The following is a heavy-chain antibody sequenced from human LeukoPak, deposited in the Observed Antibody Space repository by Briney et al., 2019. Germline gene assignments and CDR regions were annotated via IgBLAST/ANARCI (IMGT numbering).Heavy chain of an antibody. Sequence: PGGSQRLSCAASGFTFSRSWMDWVRQAPGKGLERVANIKEDGSETHYVDSAKGRFTISRDNAKNTLFLQVDSLRVEDTAIYYCSYSLNYWGQGTLVTVSS. V-gene: IGHV3-7*01. D-gene: IGHD2-21*01. CDR2: IKEDGSET. CDR1: GFTFSRSW. J-gene: IGHJ4*02. CDR3: SYSLNY.